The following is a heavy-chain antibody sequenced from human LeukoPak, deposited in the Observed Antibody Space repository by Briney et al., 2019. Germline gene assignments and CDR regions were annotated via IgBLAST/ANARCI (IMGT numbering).Heavy chain of an antibody. J-gene: IGHJ5*02. Sequence: GGSLRLSCAASGFTFSSYSMNCVRQGPGKGLEWVSSISSSSSYIYYADSVKGRFTISRDNAKNSLYLQMNSLRAEDTAVYYCARHPRITTFGVIRKGGNWFDPWGQGTLVTVSS. CDR3: ARHPRITTFGVIRKGGNWFDP. V-gene: IGHV3-21*01. CDR1: GFTFSSYS. D-gene: IGHD3-3*01. CDR2: ISSSSSYI.